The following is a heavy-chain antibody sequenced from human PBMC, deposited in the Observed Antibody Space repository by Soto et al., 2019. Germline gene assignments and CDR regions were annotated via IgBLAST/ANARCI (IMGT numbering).Heavy chain of an antibody. V-gene: IGHV5-51*01. CDR2: IYPGDSDT. Sequence: PGESLKISCKGSGYSFTSYWIGWVRQMPGKGLEWMGIIYPGDSDTRYSPSFQGQVTISADKSISTAYLQWSSLKASDTAMYYCARPGYSGYDFYGMDVWGQGTTVTVSS. CDR3: ARPGYSGYDFYGMDV. CDR1: GYSFTSYW. J-gene: IGHJ6*02. D-gene: IGHD5-12*01.